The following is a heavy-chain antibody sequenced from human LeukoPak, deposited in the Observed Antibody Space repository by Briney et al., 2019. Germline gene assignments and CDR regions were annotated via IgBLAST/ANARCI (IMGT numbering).Heavy chain of an antibody. CDR2: INQDGSEI. D-gene: IGHD1-26*01. CDR3: ARDLRREIIVGATLDY. CDR1: GFIFSSYE. Sequence: GSLLLSCDASGFIFSSYEMNGGRQAPGRGLEGVANINQDGSEIYYGSSVKGRFTISSDNAKNSLCLQMISLRAEDTAVYDCARDLRREIIVGATLDYWGQGTLVTVSS. V-gene: IGHV3-7*01. J-gene: IGHJ4*02.